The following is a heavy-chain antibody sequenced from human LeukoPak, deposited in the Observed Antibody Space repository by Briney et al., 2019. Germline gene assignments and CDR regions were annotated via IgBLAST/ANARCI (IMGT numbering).Heavy chain of an antibody. J-gene: IGHJ4*02. CDR3: ARKDGRDSSGYYTYFDY. CDR1: DGSISSYY. CDR2: IYYSGST. Sequence: PSETLSLTCTVSDGSISSYYWSWIRQPPGKGLEWIGYIYYSGSTNYNPSLKSRVTISVDTSKNQFSLKQSSVTAADTAVYYCARKDGRDSSGYYTYFDYWGQGTLVTVSS. V-gene: IGHV4-59*01. D-gene: IGHD3-22*01.